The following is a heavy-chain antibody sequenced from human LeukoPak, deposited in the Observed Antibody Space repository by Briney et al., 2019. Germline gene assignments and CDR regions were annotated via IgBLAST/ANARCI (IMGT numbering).Heavy chain of an antibody. D-gene: IGHD6-6*01. J-gene: IGHJ4*02. CDR3: ARGDSSSSGGDYFDY. CDR1: GYTFTGYY. Sequence: ASVKVSCKASGYTFTGYYMHWVRQAPGQGLEWMGWINPNSGGTNYAQKFQGRVTMTRDTSISTAYMELSRLRSDDTAVYYCARGDSSSSGGDYFDYWGQGTLVTVSS. V-gene: IGHV1-2*02. CDR2: INPNSGGT.